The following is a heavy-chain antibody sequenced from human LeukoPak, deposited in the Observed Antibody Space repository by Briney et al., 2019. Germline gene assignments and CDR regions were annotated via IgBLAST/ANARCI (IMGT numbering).Heavy chain of an antibody. CDR3: ASPHCSSTSCYGWFDP. Sequence: SETLSLTGTVSGGSISSSSYYWGWIRQPPGKGLEWIGSIYYSGSTYYNPSLKRRVTISVDTSKNQFSLKLSSVTAADTAVYYCASPHCSSTSCYGWFDPWGQGTLVTVSS. J-gene: IGHJ5*02. V-gene: IGHV4-39*01. CDR2: IYYSGST. CDR1: GGSISSSSYY. D-gene: IGHD2-2*01.